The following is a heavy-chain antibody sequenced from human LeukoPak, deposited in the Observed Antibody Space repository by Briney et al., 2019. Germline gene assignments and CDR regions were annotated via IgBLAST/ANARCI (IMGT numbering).Heavy chain of an antibody. CDR3: ARPPMVRGVNWFDP. Sequence: ASVKVSCKASGYTFTSYYMHWVRQAPGQGLEWMGIINPSGGSTSYAQKFQGRVTMTRDMSTSTVYMELSRLRFDDTAVYYCARPPMVRGVNWFDPWGQGTLVTVSS. J-gene: IGHJ5*02. V-gene: IGHV1-46*01. CDR2: INPSGGST. CDR1: GYTFTSYY. D-gene: IGHD3-10*01.